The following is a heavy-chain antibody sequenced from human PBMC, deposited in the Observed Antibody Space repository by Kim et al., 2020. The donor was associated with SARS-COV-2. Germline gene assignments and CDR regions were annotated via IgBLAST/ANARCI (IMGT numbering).Heavy chain of an antibody. D-gene: IGHD5-18*01. CDR3: ARGVRGYSLYYFDY. J-gene: IGHJ4*02. Sequence: GGSLRLSCAASGFTLSSYAMTWVRQAPGKGLEWVSTIGGGGSTFYADSLKGRFTTSRDNSKNTLYVQMNSLRAEDTAVYYCARGVRGYSLYYFDYWGQGT. V-gene: IGHV3-23*01. CDR2: IGGGGST. CDR1: GFTLSSYA.